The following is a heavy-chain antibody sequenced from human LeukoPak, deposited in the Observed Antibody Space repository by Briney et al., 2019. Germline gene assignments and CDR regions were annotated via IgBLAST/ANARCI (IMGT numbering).Heavy chain of an antibody. CDR2: IYPGDSDT. J-gene: IGHJ3*02. CDR3: ARRRQQLVLMDAFDI. D-gene: IGHD6-6*01. CDR1: GYSFTSYW. Sequence: GESLKISCKGSGYSFTSYWIGRVRQMPGKGLEWMGIIYPGDSDTRYSPSFQGQVTISADKSISTAYLQWSSLKASDTAMYYCARRRQQLVLMDAFDIWGQGTMVTVSS. V-gene: IGHV5-51*01.